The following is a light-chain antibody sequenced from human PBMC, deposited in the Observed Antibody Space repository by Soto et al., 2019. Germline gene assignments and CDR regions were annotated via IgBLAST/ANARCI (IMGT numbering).Light chain of an antibody. CDR1: QSVKTN. Sequence: ILMTQAPATLSVFPGDRATLSCRSSQSVKTNLAWYQQKPGQTPRLLIYGASTRATGIPGRFSGSGSGTEFTLTISSLQSEAFAVYYCQQYDTLYTFGQGTKLEIK. CDR3: QQYDTLYT. CDR2: GAS. V-gene: IGKV3-15*01. J-gene: IGKJ2*01.